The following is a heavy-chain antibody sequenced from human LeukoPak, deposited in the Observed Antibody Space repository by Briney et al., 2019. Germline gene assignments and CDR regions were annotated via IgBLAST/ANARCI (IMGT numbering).Heavy chain of an antibody. D-gene: IGHD5-24*01. Sequence: ASVKVSCKASGYIFTDYYMHWVRQAPGQGLEWMGWINPNSGGTNYAQKFQGRVTMTRDTSISTAYMELSRLRSDDTAVYYCAREIRNGYNSAFDIWGQGTMVTVSS. CDR3: AREIRNGYNSAFDI. V-gene: IGHV1-2*02. CDR2: INPNSGGT. CDR1: GYIFTDYY. J-gene: IGHJ3*02.